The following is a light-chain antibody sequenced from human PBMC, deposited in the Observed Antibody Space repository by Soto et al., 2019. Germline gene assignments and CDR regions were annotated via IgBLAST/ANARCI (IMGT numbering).Light chain of an antibody. Sequence: QSVLTQPASVSGSPGQSITISCTGTSSDVGDYNFVSWYQQHPGKAPKLMIYEVSNRPSGVSNRFSGSNSGNTASLTISGLQAEDEADYYCSSYTSSSTLFGTGTKVTVL. CDR3: SSYTSSSTL. CDR2: EVS. V-gene: IGLV2-14*01. J-gene: IGLJ1*01. CDR1: SSDVGDYNF.